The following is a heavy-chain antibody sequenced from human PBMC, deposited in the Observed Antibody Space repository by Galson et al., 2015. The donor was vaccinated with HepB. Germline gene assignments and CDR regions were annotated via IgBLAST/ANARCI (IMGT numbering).Heavy chain of an antibody. Sequence: SVKVSCKASGYTFTSYYMHWVRQAPGQGLEWMGIINPSGGSTSYAQKFQGRVTMTRDTSTSTAYMELSSLRSEDTAVYYCARGGGTMVRGDRSDAFDIWGQGTMVTVSS. CDR1: GYTFTSYY. CDR2: INPSGGST. V-gene: IGHV1-46*01. D-gene: IGHD3-10*01. CDR3: ARGGGTMVRGDRSDAFDI. J-gene: IGHJ3*02.